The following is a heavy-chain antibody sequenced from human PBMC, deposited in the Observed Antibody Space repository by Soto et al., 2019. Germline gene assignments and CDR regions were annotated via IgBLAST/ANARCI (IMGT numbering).Heavy chain of an antibody. CDR1: GFAFRSYN. V-gene: IGHV3-21*01. D-gene: IGHD2-15*01. Sequence: EVQLVESGGGLVKPGGSLTLSCAGSGFAFRSYNMNWVRQPPGKGLEWVASISSGSSNIYYADSVKGRFTISRDNAKESLYLQMDSLRAEDSDVYYCASATVVAGTFDFWGQGTLLTVSS. J-gene: IGHJ4*02. CDR2: ISSGSSNI. CDR3: ASATVVAGTFDF.